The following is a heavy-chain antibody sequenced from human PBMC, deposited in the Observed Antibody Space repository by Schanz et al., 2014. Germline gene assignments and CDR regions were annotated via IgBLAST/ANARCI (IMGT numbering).Heavy chain of an antibody. D-gene: IGHD6-13*01. J-gene: IGHJ6*02. CDR1: GYTFTSYG. V-gene: IGHV1-18*04. CDR2: ISDYNADT. CDR3: ARDVAAAGNYYYYFGMDV. Sequence: QVQLVQSGAEVKKPGASVKVSCKASGYTFTSYGISWVRQAPGQGPEWMGWISDYNADTKYAQKVQGRVTMTTDTSTSTVYMELRSLTSDDSAVYYCARDVAAAGNYYYYFGMDVWGQGTTVTVSS.